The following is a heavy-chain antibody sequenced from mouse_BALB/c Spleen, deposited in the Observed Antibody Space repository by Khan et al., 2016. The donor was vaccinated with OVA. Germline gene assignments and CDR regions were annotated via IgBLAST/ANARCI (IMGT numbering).Heavy chain of an antibody. J-gene: IGHJ3*01. V-gene: IGHV1S137*01. D-gene: IGHD1-3*01. CDR3: ARGSGNSRFAY. CDR1: GYTFTDYA. Sequence: VQLQESVAELVRPGVSVKISCKGSGYTFTDYAMHWVKQSHAKSLEWIGVISTYYGDAAYNQKFKGKATMTVDKPSSTAYMELARLTSEDSAIYYCARGSGNSRFAYWGQGTLVTVSA. CDR2: ISTYYGDA.